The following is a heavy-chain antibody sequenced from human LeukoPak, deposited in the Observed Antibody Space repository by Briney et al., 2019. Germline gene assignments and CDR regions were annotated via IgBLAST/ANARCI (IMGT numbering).Heavy chain of an antibody. CDR1: GYTFTDYF. CDR3: ARGGLYCTSTNCYVDY. J-gene: IGHJ4*02. Sequence: GASVKVSCKTSGYTFTDYFLHWVRQAPGQGLEWMGWINPNSGGTYSAQKFQGRVTMTGATSISTAYMELNNLIADDTAVFYCARGGLYCTSTNCYVDYWGQGTLVTVSS. D-gene: IGHD2-2*01. CDR2: INPNSGGT. V-gene: IGHV1-2*02.